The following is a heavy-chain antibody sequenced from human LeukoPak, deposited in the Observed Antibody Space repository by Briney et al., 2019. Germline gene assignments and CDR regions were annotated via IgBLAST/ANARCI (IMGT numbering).Heavy chain of an antibody. CDR2: ITDSGTNT. Sequence: GGSLRLSCAASGFTFSNYAMTWVRQTPEKGLEWVSSITDSGTNTYYADPVKGRFTISRDNSKNTLYLQMSGLRAEDTAVYYCAKNIAAGGMGNYLDDFWGQGTLLTVSS. J-gene: IGHJ4*02. V-gene: IGHV3-23*01. D-gene: IGHD6-13*01. CDR1: GFTFSNYA. CDR3: AKNIAAGGMGNYLDDF.